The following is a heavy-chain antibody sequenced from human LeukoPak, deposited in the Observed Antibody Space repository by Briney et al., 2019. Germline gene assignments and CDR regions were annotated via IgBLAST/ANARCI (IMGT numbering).Heavy chain of an antibody. CDR1: GYTFTIYG. V-gene: IGHV1-18*01. D-gene: IGHD2-15*01. CDR3: ARGIICYYFDY. J-gene: IGHJ4*02. Sequence: ASVRDSCKTSGYTFTIYGISWVRQAPGQGLEWMGLISAYGNTNYAQNLQGRVTMTTDTSTSTAYMELRSLRSDDTAVYYCARGIICYYFDYWGQGTLVAVSS. CDR2: ISAYGNT.